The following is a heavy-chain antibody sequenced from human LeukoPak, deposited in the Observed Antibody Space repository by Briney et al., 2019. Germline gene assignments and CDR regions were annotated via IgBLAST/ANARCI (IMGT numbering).Heavy chain of an antibody. CDR1: GYTLTELS. CDR2: FDPEDGET. J-gene: IGHJ3*02. Sequence: ASVKVSCKVSGYTLTELSMHWVRQAPGKGLEWMGGFDPEDGETIYAQKFQGRVTMTEDTSTDTAYMELSSLRSEDTAVYYCATDHHIAVAEKRAFDIWGQGTMVTVSS. V-gene: IGHV1-24*01. CDR3: ATDHHIAVAEKRAFDI. D-gene: IGHD6-19*01.